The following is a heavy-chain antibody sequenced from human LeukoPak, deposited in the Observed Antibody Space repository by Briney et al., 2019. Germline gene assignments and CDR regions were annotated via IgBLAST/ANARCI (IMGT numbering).Heavy chain of an antibody. V-gene: IGHV3-23*01. CDR3: ARDAGYGYDRFDY. CDR2: IDYSGGSS. D-gene: IGHD5-18*01. J-gene: IGHJ4*02. CDR1: GFTLSSYE. Sequence: QAGGSLRLSCTVSGFTLSSYEMSWIRQAPGKGLEWVSSIDYSGGSSYYADSVKGRFTISRDDSKNTLYLQLNSLRAEDTAVYYCARDAGYGYDRFDYWGQGTQVTVSS.